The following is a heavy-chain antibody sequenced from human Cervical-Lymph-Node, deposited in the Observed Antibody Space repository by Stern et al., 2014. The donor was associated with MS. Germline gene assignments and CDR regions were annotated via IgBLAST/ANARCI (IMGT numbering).Heavy chain of an antibody. V-gene: IGHV4-59*01. Sequence: QVQLQESGPGLVKPSETLSLTCTVSGDSISNYYWTWIRQSPGQGLEWIGCIYYSGSTKYSPSLKSRVTISVDRSKNQFSLKLTSVTAADTAVYYCARAPSNGQFPSYYGLDVWGQGTTVTVSS. D-gene: IGHD3-10*01. CDR2: IYYSGST. CDR1: GDSISNYY. CDR3: ARAPSNGQFPSYYGLDV. J-gene: IGHJ6*02.